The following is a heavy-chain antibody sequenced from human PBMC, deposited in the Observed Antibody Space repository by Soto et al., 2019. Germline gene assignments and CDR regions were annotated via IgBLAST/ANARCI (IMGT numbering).Heavy chain of an antibody. J-gene: IGHJ6*02. Sequence: KASETLSLTCTISGGSVCSGSYYLSWIRQHPGKGLEWIGYIYYSGSTYYNPSLKSRVTISVDTSKNQFSLKLSSVTAADTAVYYCVGYPYYYYGMDVWGQGTTVTVSS. CDR3: VGYPYYYYGMDV. CDR2: IYYSGST. V-gene: IGHV4-31*03. D-gene: IGHD5-12*01. CDR1: GGSVCSGSYY.